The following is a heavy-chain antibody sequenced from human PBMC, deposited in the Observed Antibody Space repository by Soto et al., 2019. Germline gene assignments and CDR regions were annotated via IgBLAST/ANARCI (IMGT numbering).Heavy chain of an antibody. CDR2: ISAHNSDT. V-gene: IGHV1-18*01. CDR1: GYTFTSYG. D-gene: IGHD2-15*01. Sequence: ASVKVSCKASGYTFTSYGINWVRQAPGQGLEWMGWISAHNSDTNYAQRSQGRVTMTTDTPTSTAFMELRSLRSDDTAVYYCARAARYCSGGVCYPDAFDIWGQGTMVTVSS. CDR3: ARAARYCSGGVCYPDAFDI. J-gene: IGHJ3*02.